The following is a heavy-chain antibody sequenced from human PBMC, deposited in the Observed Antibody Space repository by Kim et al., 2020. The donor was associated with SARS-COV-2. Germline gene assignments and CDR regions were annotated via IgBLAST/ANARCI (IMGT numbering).Heavy chain of an antibody. Sequence: GGSLRLSCAASGFTFSSYAMSWVRQAPGKGLEWVSAISGSGGSTYYADSVKGRFTISRDNYKNTMYLQMNSMRAEDTAVYYCAKDLRTFGGVILAFDYWGQGTLVTVSS. D-gene: IGHD3-16*01. CDR3: AKDLRTFGGVILAFDY. CDR1: GFTFSSYA. CDR2: ISGSGGST. J-gene: IGHJ4*02. V-gene: IGHV3-23*01.